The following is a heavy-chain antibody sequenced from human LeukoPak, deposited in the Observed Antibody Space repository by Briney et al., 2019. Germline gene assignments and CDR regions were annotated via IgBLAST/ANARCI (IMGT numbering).Heavy chain of an antibody. V-gene: IGHV4-39*01. J-gene: IGHJ5*02. CDR3: ARLAPPWGDHNWFDP. CDR1: GGSISSYY. D-gene: IGHD2-21*02. CDR2: IYYSGST. Sequence: PSETLSLTCTVSGGSISSYYWGWIRQPPGKGLEWIGSIYYSGSTYYNPSLKSRVTISVDTSKNQFSLKLSSVTAADTAVYYCARLAPPWGDHNWFDPWGQGTLVTVSS.